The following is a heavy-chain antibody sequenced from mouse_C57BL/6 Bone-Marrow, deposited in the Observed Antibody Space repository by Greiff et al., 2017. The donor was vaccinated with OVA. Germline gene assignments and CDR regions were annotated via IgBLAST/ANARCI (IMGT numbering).Heavy chain of an antibody. CDR1: GFNIKDDY. Sequence: EVQLQESGAELVRPGASVKLSCTASGFNIKDDYMHWVKQRPEQGLEWIGWIDPENGDTESASKFQGKATITADTSSNPAYLQLSSLTSEDTAVYYSLTFFAYWGQGTLVTVSA. CDR2: IDPENGDT. J-gene: IGHJ3*01. CDR3: LTFFAY. D-gene: IGHD1-2*01. V-gene: IGHV14-4*01.